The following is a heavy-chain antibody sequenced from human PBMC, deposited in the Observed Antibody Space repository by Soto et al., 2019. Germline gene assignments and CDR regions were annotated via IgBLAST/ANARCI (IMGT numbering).Heavy chain of an antibody. D-gene: IGHD3-16*01. CDR2: IHHTGST. CDR1: GGSISADYW. J-gene: IGHJ4*02. V-gene: IGHV4-4*02. CDR3: ARGSDYRWVY. Sequence: QVQLQESGPGLVKPSETLSLTCAVSGGSISADYWWSWVRQPPGKGLEWIGEIHHTGSTNYIQSLKSRVTMSLDKSNNQLSLMLNSVTAADTALYYCARGSDYRWVYWGQGTLVTVSS.